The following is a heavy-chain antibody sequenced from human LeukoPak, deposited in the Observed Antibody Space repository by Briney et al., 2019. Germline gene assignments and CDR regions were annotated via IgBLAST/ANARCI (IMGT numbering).Heavy chain of an antibody. V-gene: IGHV4-39*01. CDR3: ARQTGLSGWPNALCDS. Sequence: PSETLSLTCTVSGGSISSSSYYWGWIRQPPGKELQWIGIISYSGGTYYNSFLASRVTISVDTSNNQFSLKLSSVTATDTAVYYCARQTGLSGWPNALCDSWGQGTLVTVSS. CDR2: ISYSGGT. CDR1: GGSISSSSYY. D-gene: IGHD6-19*01. J-gene: IGHJ4*02.